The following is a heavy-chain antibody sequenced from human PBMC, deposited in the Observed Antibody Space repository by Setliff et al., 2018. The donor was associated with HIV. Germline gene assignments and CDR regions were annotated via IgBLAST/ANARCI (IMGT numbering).Heavy chain of an antibody. D-gene: IGHD3-10*01. CDR1: GFTFSTYR. CDR2: ISSSSSYT. Sequence: GGSLRLSCAASGFTFSTYRMNWVRQAPGKGLECVSSISSSSSYTYYADSVKGRFTISRDNSKNTLYLQMNSLRAEDTAVYYCARDGERWPDYFDYWGQGTLVTVSS. J-gene: IGHJ4*02. V-gene: IGHV3-21*04. CDR3: ARDGERWPDYFDY.